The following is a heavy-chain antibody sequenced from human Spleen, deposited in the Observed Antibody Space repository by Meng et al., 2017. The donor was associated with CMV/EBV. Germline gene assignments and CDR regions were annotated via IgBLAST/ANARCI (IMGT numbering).Heavy chain of an antibody. CDR2: ISYSGFT. J-gene: IGHJ5*02. Sequence: GSLRLSCGVSGGSISSYSWTWIRQPPGKALEWVGSISYSGFTNYNPSLKSRVTISVDTSKSQFSLKLSSVTAADTAVYYCARENLMITFGGVDKTHWFDPWGQGTLVTVSS. D-gene: IGHD3-16*01. CDR3: ARENLMITFGGVDKTHWFDP. CDR1: GGSISSYS. V-gene: IGHV4-59*13.